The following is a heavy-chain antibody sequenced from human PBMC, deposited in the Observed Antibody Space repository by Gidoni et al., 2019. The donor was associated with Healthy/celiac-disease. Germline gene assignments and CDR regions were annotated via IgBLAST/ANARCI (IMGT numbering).Heavy chain of an antibody. J-gene: IGHJ4*02. V-gene: IGHV3-30*18. CDR3: ANNYGDYGYYFDY. Sequence: SSYGMHWVRQAPGKGLEWVAVISYDGSNKYYADSVKGRFTISRDNSKNTLYLQMNSLRAEDTAVYYCANNYGDYGYYFDYWGQGTLVTVSS. CDR1: SSYG. CDR2: ISYDGSNK. D-gene: IGHD4-17*01.